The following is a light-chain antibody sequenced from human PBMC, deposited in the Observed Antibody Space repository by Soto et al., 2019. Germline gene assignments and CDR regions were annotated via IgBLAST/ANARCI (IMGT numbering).Light chain of an antibody. CDR1: SGSIGSSY. CDR2: EDN. J-gene: IGLJ3*02. V-gene: IGLV6-57*01. Sequence: NFMLTQPHSVSESPGKTVTISCTRSSGSIGSSYVQWYQQRPGSSPTTVIFEDNQRPTGLPVRFSGSIDSSSNSASLVISGLRTEDEADYYCQSYDTSNPLVFGGGTKVTVL. CDR3: QSYDTSNPLV.